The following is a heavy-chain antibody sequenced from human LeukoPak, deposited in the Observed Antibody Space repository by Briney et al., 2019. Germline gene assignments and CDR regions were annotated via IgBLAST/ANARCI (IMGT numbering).Heavy chain of an antibody. CDR2: IIPIFDTP. D-gene: IGHD2-15*01. Sequence: GASVKVSCKASGYIFTNYAITWVRQAPGQGLEWMGGIIPIFDTPTYAQKFQGRVTITADESTSTAYLELSSLRSEDTAVYYCARTLGYCSGDSCFGNNWFDPWGQGTLVTVSS. CDR1: GYIFTNYA. CDR3: ARTLGYCSGDSCFGNNWFDP. J-gene: IGHJ5*02. V-gene: IGHV1-69*13.